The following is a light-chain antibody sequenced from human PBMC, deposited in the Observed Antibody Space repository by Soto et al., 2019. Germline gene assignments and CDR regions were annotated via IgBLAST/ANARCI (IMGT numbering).Light chain of an antibody. CDR3: CSYAGTTYV. J-gene: IGLJ1*01. CDR2: EVR. V-gene: IGLV2-11*01. CDR1: SSDVGGYNY. Sequence: QSVLTQPRSVSGSPGQSVTISCTGTSSDVGGYNYVSWYQQHPGKAPKLMIYEVRNRPSGVPDRFSGSKSGNTASLTISGLQAEDEADYYCCSYAGTTYVFGTGTKLTVL.